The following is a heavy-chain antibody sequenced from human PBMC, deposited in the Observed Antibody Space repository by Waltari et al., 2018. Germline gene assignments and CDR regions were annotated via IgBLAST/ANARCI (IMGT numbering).Heavy chain of an antibody. V-gene: IGHV4-39*07. J-gene: IGHJ4*02. CDR1: GGSVSSDNYY. D-gene: IGHD2-2*01. Sequence: QMQLQESGPELLKPSETLSLTCSVSGGSVSSDNYYWGWIRQPPGKGLEWIGSVYFTGTYYNPSLNSRVTISSDTSKNHLSLKLTSVIAADTAVYYCARGRYWSSYLESIFDSWGQGTLVTVSS. CDR3: ARGRYWSSYLESIFDS. CDR2: VYFTGT.